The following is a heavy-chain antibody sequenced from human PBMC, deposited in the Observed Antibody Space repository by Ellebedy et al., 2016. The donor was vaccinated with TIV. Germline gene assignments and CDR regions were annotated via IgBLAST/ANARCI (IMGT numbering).Heavy chain of an antibody. CDR3: ARDMGVKAMAGKRIDY. CDR1: GYTFTNYG. D-gene: IGHD6-19*01. V-gene: IGHV1-18*01. CDR2: ISAYHGNT. J-gene: IGHJ4*02. Sequence: AASVKVSCKASGYTFTNYGITWLLQAPRQGLEWMGWISAYHGNTYYSQKLQGRVPMTTDTSTSTACMELRSLRSDDTAMYYCARDMGVKAMAGKRIDYWGQGTLVTVSS.